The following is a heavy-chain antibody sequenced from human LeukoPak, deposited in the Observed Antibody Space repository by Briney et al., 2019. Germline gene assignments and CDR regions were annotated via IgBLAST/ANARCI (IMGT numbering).Heavy chain of an antibody. CDR1: GSTFSTDA. Sequence: PGGSLRLSCAASGSTFSTDAMHWVRQAPGKGLEWVSYISSSGNTTYNADSVKGRFSITRDNAKNSLYLQMNSLRAEDTAVYYCARDGGSAWFLDYWGQGTLVTVSS. D-gene: IGHD6-19*01. J-gene: IGHJ4*02. CDR2: ISSSGNTT. CDR3: ARDGGSAWFLDY. V-gene: IGHV3-48*03.